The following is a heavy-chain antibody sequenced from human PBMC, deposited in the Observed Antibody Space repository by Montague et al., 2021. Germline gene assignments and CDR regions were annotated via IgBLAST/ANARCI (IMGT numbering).Heavy chain of an antibody. CDR1: GGSISSSSYY. CDR2: IYYSGNT. CDR3: ARPNIVTIHWYFDL. Sequence: SETLSLTCTVSGGSISSSSYYWGWIRQPPGKGLERIGSIYYSGNTYYNPSLKSRVTISVDPSKNQFSLRLSSVTAADTAVYYCARPNIVTIHWYFDLWGRGTLVLVSS. D-gene: IGHD5-12*01. V-gene: IGHV4-39*01. J-gene: IGHJ2*01.